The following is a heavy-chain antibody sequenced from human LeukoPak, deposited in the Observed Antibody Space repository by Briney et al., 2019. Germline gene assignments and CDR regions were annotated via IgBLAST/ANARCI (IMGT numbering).Heavy chain of an antibody. CDR1: GYTFTSYD. J-gene: IGHJ5*02. V-gene: IGHV1-8*01. Sequence: GASVKVSCKASGYTFTSYDINWVRQATGQGLEWMGWMNPNSGNTGYAQKFQGRVTMTRNTSISTAYMELSSLRSEDTAVYYCARSYYGSGSYYEGNWFDPWGQGTLVTVSS. CDR2: MNPNSGNT. CDR3: ARSYYGSGSYYEGNWFDP. D-gene: IGHD3-10*01.